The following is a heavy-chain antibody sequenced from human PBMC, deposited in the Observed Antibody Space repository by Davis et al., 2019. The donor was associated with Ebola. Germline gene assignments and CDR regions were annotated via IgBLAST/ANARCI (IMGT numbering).Heavy chain of an antibody. J-gene: IGHJ6*02. CDR1: GGSVSNYY. V-gene: IGHV4-59*02. D-gene: IGHD3-10*01. Sequence: SETLSLTCTVSGGSVSNYYWSWIRQPPGKGLEWIGYIYYRGSTNYNPSLKSRVTISVDTSKNQFSLKLSSVTAADTAVYYCARGGRTYYYGSGSYPYYGMDVWGQGTTVTVSS. CDR2: IYYRGST. CDR3: ARGGRTYYYGSGSYPYYGMDV.